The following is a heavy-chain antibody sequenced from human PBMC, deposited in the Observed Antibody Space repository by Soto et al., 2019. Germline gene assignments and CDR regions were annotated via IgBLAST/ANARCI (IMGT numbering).Heavy chain of an antibody. D-gene: IGHD3-22*01. Sequence: YWIGWVRQHPGKGLEWIGYIYYSGSTYYNPSLKSRVTISVDTSKNQFSLKLSSVTAADTAVYYRASSVVISMDNWFDPWGQGTLVTVSS. CDR1: Y. J-gene: IGHJ5*02. CDR2: IYYSGST. V-gene: IGHV4-31*02. CDR3: ASSVVISMDNWFDP.